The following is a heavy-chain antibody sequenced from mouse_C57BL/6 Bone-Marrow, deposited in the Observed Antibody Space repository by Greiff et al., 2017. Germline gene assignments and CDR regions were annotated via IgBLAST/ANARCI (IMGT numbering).Heavy chain of an antibody. CDR1: GYAFTNYL. V-gene: IGHV1-54*01. D-gene: IGHD4-1*01. CDR2: INPGSGGT. CDR3: ARSKNWDSWFAY. J-gene: IGHJ3*01. Sequence: QVQLQQSGAELVRPGPSVKVSCKASGYAFTNYLIEWVKQRPGQGLEWIGVINPGSGGTTYNEKFKGKATLTADKSSSTAYMQLSSLTSEDSAVYFCARSKNWDSWFAYWGQGTLVTVSA.